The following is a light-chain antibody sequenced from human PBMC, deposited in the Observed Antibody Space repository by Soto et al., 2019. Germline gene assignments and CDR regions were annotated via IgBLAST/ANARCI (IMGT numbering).Light chain of an antibody. CDR1: QSVSSN. V-gene: IGKV3-15*01. CDR2: TTS. Sequence: EIVMTQSPATLSVSPGERATLSCRASQSVSSNLVWYQQKPGQAPRLLIYTTSTRVTGVPARFSGSGSGTEYTLTISSVQSEDFAVYYCQQFYSWPYTFGQGTKLEIK. J-gene: IGKJ2*01. CDR3: QQFYSWPYT.